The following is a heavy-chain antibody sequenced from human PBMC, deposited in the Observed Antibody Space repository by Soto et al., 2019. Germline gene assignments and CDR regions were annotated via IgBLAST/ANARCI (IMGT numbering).Heavy chain of an antibody. V-gene: IGHV3-23*01. Sequence: GGSLRLSCAASGFTFSSYAMSWVRQAPGKGLEWVSAISGSGGSTYYADSVKGRFTISRDNSKNTLYLQMNSLRAEDTAVYYCAKDGSRGWYPRIDDWGQGTLVTVSS. CDR3: AKDGSRGWYPRIDD. D-gene: IGHD6-19*01. CDR1: GFTFSSYA. CDR2: ISGSGGST. J-gene: IGHJ4*02.